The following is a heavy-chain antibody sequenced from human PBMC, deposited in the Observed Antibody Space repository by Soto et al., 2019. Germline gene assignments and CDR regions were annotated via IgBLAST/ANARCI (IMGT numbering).Heavy chain of an antibody. CDR3: ARLTVTTPHYYYGMDV. Sequence: KPSETLSLTCTVSGASISSYYWSWIRQPPGKGLEWMGFTYHRGTTNYNPSLKSRVTIVVDTSKNQFSLRLRSVTAADTAVYYCARLTVTTPHYYYGMDVWGQGTTVTVSS. CDR1: GASISSYY. V-gene: IGHV4-59*13. D-gene: IGHD4-4*01. J-gene: IGHJ6*02. CDR2: TYHRGTT.